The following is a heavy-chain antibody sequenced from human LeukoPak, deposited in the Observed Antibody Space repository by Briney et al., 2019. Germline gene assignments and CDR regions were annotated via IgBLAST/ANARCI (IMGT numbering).Heavy chain of an antibody. CDR3: AREGRVEMATIGGFDY. D-gene: IGHD5-24*01. J-gene: IGHJ4*02. V-gene: IGHV3-30*04. Sequence: GGSLRLSCAASGFTFSSYAMHWVRQAPGKGLEWVAVISYDGSNKYYADSVKGRFTISRDNSKNTLYLQMNSLRAEDTAVYYCAREGRVEMATIGGFDYWGQGTLVTVSS. CDR2: ISYDGSNK. CDR1: GFTFSSYA.